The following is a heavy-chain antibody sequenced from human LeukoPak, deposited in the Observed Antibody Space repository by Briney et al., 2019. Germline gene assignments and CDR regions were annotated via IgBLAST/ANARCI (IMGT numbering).Heavy chain of an antibody. J-gene: IGHJ6*03. D-gene: IGHD6-6*01. CDR3: ARQYSSSSYYFYYMDV. CDR2: INPNSGGT. CDR1: GYTFTDYH. V-gene: IGHV1-2*02. Sequence: ASVKVSCKASGYTFTDYHMHWVRQAPGQGLEWMGWINPNSGGTNYAQKFQGRVTMTRDTSISTAYVESSRLRSDDTAVYYCARQYSSSSYYFYYMDVWGKGTTVTVSS.